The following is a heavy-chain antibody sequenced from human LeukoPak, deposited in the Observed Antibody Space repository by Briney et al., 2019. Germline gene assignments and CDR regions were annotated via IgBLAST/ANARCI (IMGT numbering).Heavy chain of an antibody. CDR2: IKRDGSEK. CDR3: ARVRHRGDLTDY. CDR1: GFTFGSYW. J-gene: IGHJ4*02. V-gene: IGHV3-7*01. D-gene: IGHD2-21*02. Sequence: GGSLRLSCAASGFTFGSYWMSWVRQAPGKGLEWVASIKRDGSEKYYVDSVKGRFTISRDNAKNSLYLQMNSLRAEDTAVYYCARVRHRGDLTDYWRQGTQVTVSS.